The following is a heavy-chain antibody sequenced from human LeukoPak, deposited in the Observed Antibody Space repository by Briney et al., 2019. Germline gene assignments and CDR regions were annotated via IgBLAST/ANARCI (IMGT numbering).Heavy chain of an antibody. V-gene: IGHV4-38-2*01. Sequence: TSETLSLTCAVSGYSISSGYYWGWIRQPPGKGLEGTGSIYHSGSTYYNPSLKSRATTSVDTSKNQFSLKLSSVTAADTAVYYCAGRSVGAAANYYYYYMDVWGKGTAVTVSS. J-gene: IGHJ6*03. CDR2: IYHSGST. CDR3: AGRSVGAAANYYYYYMDV. D-gene: IGHD2-2*01. CDR1: GYSISSGYY.